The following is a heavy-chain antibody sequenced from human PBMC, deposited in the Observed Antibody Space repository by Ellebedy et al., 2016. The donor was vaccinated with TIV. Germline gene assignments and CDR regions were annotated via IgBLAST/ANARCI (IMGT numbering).Heavy chain of an antibody. CDR2: ISHTGTRT. D-gene: IGHD5-24*01. CDR3: AKDAREKARISWEYDY. V-gene: IGHV3-23*01. CDR1: GFTFTSYA. Sequence: PGGSLRLSCAASGFTFTSYAMSWVRQAPGKGLEWVSTISHTGTRTYYADSVEGRFTVSRDTSKKTLYLQMNNLRAEDTGVYFCAKDAREKARISWEYDYWGQGTLVTVSS. J-gene: IGHJ4*02.